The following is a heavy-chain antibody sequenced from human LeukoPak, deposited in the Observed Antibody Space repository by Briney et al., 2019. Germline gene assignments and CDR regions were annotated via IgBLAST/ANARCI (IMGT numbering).Heavy chain of an antibody. CDR3: ARDIIPRTYYDYVWGSRTSRNYFDY. V-gene: IGHV1-46*01. CDR2: INPSGGST. J-gene: IGHJ4*02. D-gene: IGHD3-16*01. Sequence: GASVKVSRKASGYTFTSYYMHWVRQAPGQGLEWMGIINPSGGSTSYAQKFQGRVTMTRDTSTSAVYMELSSLRSEDTAVYYCARDIIPRTYYDYVWGSRTSRNYFDYWGQGTLVTVSS. CDR1: GYTFTSYY.